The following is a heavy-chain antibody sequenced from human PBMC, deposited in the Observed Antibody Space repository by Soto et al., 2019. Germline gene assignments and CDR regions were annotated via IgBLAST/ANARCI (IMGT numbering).Heavy chain of an antibody. J-gene: IGHJ5*02. CDR1: GGSFSGYY. V-gene: IGHV4-34*01. Sequence: LSLTCAVYGGSFSGYYWSWIRQPPGKGLEWIGEINHSGSTNYNPSLKSRVTISVDTSKNQFSLKLSSVTAADTAVYYCARGLSSVNWFDPWGQGTLVTVSS. CDR3: ARGLSSVNWFDP. D-gene: IGHD3-10*01. CDR2: INHSGST.